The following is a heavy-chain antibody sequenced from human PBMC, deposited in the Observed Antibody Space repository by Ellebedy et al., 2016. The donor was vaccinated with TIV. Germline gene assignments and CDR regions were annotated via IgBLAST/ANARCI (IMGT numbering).Heavy chain of an antibody. CDR3: ARGAAPVSQRAPPRGYMDV. V-gene: IGHV3-33*01. CDR1: GFTFSSYG. J-gene: IGHJ6*03. Sequence: GESLKISXAASGFTFSSYGMHWVRQAPGKGLEWVAVIWYDGSNKYYADSVKGRFTISRDNSKNTLYLQMNSLRAEDTAVYYCARGAAPVSQRAPPRGYMDVWGKGTTVTGSS. D-gene: IGHD2-2*01. CDR2: IWYDGSNK.